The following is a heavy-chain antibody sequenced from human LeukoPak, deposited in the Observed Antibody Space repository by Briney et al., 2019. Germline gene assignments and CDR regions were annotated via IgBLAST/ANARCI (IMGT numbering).Heavy chain of an antibody. CDR3: ARDQGAWGYGYNFDY. CDR1: GYTLSSHR. Sequence: PRGSLRLSSAAPGYTLSSHRMHFVGQAPGMWLNCLAAISYDGSNKYYADSVKGRFTISRDNSKNTLHLQMISLRAEDTAVYYCARDQGAWGYGYNFDYWGQGTLVTVSS. D-gene: IGHD3-16*01. J-gene: IGHJ4*02. CDR2: ISYDGSNK. V-gene: IGHV3-30*03.